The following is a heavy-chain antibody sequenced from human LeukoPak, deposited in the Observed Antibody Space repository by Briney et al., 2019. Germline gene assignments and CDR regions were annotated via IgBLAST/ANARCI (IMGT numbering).Heavy chain of an antibody. J-gene: IGHJ6*02. CDR1: GFTFSSYG. CDR2: ISYDGSNK. CDR3: AKDRVGCSTSCYRGYYNYYYGMDV. V-gene: IGHV3-30*18. D-gene: IGHD2-2*02. Sequence: GGSLRLSCAASGFTFSSYGMRWVRQAPGKGLEWVAVISYDGSNKYYADSVKGRFTISRDNSKNTLYLQMNSLRAEDTAVYYCAKDRVGCSTSCYRGYYNYYYGMDVWGQGTTVTVSS.